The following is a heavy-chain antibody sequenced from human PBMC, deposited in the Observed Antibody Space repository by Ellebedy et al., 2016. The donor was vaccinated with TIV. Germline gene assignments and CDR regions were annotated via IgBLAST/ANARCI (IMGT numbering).Heavy chain of an antibody. D-gene: IGHD3-3*01. CDR3: AREPLPSNTQEWTQGFDS. V-gene: IGHV1-2*02. Sequence: AASVKVSCKASGYTFTDYYIHWVRQAPGQGLEWMGWINPNSGVTHFAPRFQGRVTLTRDTSTSTAYMELSSLRSDDTAVYYCAREPLPSNTQEWTQGFDSWGQGTLVTVSS. CDR2: INPNSGVT. J-gene: IGHJ4*02. CDR1: GYTFTDYY.